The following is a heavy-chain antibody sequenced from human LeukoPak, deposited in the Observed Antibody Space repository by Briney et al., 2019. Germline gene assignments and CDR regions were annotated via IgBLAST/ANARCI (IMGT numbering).Heavy chain of an antibody. J-gene: IGHJ4*02. V-gene: IGHV4-4*07. Sequence: PAETLTLPCTVSGGSLSRYYWSWVRQPAGKGLEWIGRIYTNGYTTYNPSLKSRVTMSEDTSKNQFSLKLTSVTAAATAVYSCARDQGWPFHFDCWGQGALVIVSS. D-gene: IGHD6-19*01. CDR3: ARDQGWPFHFDC. CDR1: GGSLSRYY. CDR2: IYTNGYT.